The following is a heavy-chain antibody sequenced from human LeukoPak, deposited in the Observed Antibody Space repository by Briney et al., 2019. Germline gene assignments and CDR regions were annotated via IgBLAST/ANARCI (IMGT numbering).Heavy chain of an antibody. D-gene: IGHD3-22*01. J-gene: IGHJ5*02. CDR3: AKAVGPSGYYPAS. CDR1: GFTFSSYA. Sequence: PLGSLRLSCAASGFTFSSYAMSWVRQAPGKGLEWVSAISGSGGSAYYADSVKGRFTISSDTSKNTLFLQMNSLRAEDSAVYYCAKAVGPSGYYPASWGQGTLVTVSS. CDR2: ISGSGGSA. V-gene: IGHV3-23*01.